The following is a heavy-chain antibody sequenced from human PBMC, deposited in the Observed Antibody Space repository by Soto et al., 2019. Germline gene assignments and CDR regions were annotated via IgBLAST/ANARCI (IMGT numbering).Heavy chain of an antibody. CDR1: GGTFSSYA. CDR3: ARERGYSGYDHWYYFDY. Sequence: SVKVSCKASGGTFSSYAISWVRQAPGQGLEWMGGIIPIFGTANYAQKFQGRVTITADESTSTAYMELSSLRSEDTAVYYCARERGYSGYDHWYYFDYWGQGTLVTVSS. D-gene: IGHD5-12*01. J-gene: IGHJ4*02. CDR2: IIPIFGTA. V-gene: IGHV1-69*13.